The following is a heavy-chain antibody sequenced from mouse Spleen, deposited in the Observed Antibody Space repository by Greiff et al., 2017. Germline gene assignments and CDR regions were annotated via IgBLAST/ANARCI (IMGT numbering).Heavy chain of an antibody. CDR2: ISSGSSTI. CDR1: GFTFSDYG. Sequence: EVKVVESGGGLVKPGGSLKLSCAASGFTFSDYGMHWVRQAPEKGLEWVAYISSGSSTIYYADTVKGRFTISRDNAKNTLFLQMTSLRSEDTAMYYCATLPFAYWGQGTLVTVSA. D-gene: IGHD2-10*01. J-gene: IGHJ3*01. CDR3: ATLPFAY. V-gene: IGHV5-17*01.